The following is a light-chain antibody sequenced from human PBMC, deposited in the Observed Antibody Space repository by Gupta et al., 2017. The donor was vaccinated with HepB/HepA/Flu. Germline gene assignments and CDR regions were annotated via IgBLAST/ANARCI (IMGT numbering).Light chain of an antibody. CDR1: QNLGSY. J-gene: IGKJ4*01. V-gene: IGKV3-11*01. CDR3: QRRSNWLT. Sequence: IVLQPSLAILSLSLGERATLSCSASQNLGSYLTCYQQKPGQAPRLLINDVTNKATGIPARFRGSGSSTDFTLTISGLEPEIFAVYYCQRRSNWLTFGGGTKVEIK. CDR2: DVT.